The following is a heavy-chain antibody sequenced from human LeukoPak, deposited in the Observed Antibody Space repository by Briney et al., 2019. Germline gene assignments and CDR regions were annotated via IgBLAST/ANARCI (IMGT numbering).Heavy chain of an antibody. CDR3: ARGRAFFD. CDR1: SYSISRGYY. V-gene: IGHV4-38-2*02. CDR2: INHSGST. Sequence: SETLSLTCTVSSYSISRGYYWGWIRQPPGKGLEWIGEINHSGSTNYNPSLKSRVTISRDTSKNQFSLKLSSVTAADTAVYYCARGRAFFDWGQGTLVTVSS. D-gene: IGHD3-3*02. J-gene: IGHJ4*02.